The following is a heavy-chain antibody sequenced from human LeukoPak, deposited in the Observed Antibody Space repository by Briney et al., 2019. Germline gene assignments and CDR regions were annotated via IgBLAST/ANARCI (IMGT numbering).Heavy chain of an antibody. Sequence: PSETLSLTCTVSGGSISSSSYYWGWIRQPPGKGLDWIGSIYYSGSTYYNPSPKSRFTISVDTSKNQFSLKLSSVTAADTAVYYCVNYYDSSDYQQPNHFDYWGQGTLVTVSS. CDR1: GGSISSSSYY. V-gene: IGHV4-39*01. CDR3: VNYYDSSDYQQPNHFDY. D-gene: IGHD3-22*01. J-gene: IGHJ4*02. CDR2: IYYSGST.